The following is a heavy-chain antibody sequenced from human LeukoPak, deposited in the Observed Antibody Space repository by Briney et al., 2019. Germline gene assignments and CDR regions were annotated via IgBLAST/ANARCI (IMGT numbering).Heavy chain of an antibody. CDR2: INPNSGGT. D-gene: IGHD3-3*01. J-gene: IGHJ6*03. CDR1: GYTFTGYY. V-gene: IGHV1-2*02. CDR3: ARDRNDFYYYYYMDV. Sequence: ASVKVSCKASGYTFTGYYMHWVRQAPGQGLEWVGWINPNSGGTNYAQKFQGRVTMTRDTSISTAYMELSRLRSDDTAVYYCARDRNDFYYYYYMDVWGKGTTVTVSS.